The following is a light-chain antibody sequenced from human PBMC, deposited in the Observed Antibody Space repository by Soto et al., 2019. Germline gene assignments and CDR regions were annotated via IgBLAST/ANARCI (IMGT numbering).Light chain of an antibody. CDR3: QQRSNWPPT. J-gene: IGKJ3*01. CDR2: DAS. CDR1: QSVSSY. V-gene: IGKV3-11*01. Sequence: EIVLTQSPATLSLSPGERATLSWRASQSVSSYLAWYQQKPGQAPRLLIYDASNRATGIPARFSGSGSGTDFTLTISSLEPEDFAVYYCQQRSNWPPTFGPGNKVDI.